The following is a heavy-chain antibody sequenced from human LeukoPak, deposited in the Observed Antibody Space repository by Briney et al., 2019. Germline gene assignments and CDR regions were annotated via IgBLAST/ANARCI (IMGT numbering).Heavy chain of an antibody. J-gene: IGHJ5*02. V-gene: IGHV4-39*07. CDR1: GGSISSYY. CDR2: IYYSGST. Sequence: SETLSLTCTVSGGSISSYYWSWIRQPPGKGLEWIGSIYYSGSTYYNPSLKSRVTISVDTSKNQFSLKLSSVTAADTAVYYCARDNSVRDEAWWFNPWGQGTLVTVSS. CDR3: ARDNSVRDEAWWFNP. D-gene: IGHD5-24*01.